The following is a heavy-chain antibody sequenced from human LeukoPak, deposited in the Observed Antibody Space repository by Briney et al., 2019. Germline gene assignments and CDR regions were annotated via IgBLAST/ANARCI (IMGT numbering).Heavy chain of an antibody. CDR2: IHPNSGKT. J-gene: IGHJ4*02. CDR3: ARGHYGGNRYFDI. D-gene: IGHD4-23*01. V-gene: IGHV1-8*01. Sequence: ASVTVSFTASGYTFRSYEINWVRQAPGQGLEWVGWIHPNSGKTGYAQKFQGRVTMTRDISTETAFMELSSLKFDDTAIFYCARGHYGGNRYFDIWGQGTLVTVSS. CDR1: GYTFRSYE.